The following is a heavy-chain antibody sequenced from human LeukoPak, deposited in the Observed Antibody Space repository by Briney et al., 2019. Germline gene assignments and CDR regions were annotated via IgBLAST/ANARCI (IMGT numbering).Heavy chain of an antibody. V-gene: IGHV1-8*01. CDR3: ARGLRWEIDY. Sequence: ASVKVSCKASGYTFTSYDINWVRQATGQGLEWMGWMNPNSGNTGYAQKSQGRVTMTRNTSISTAYMELSGLRSEDTAVYYCARGLRWEIDYWGQGTLVTVSS. CDR2: MNPNSGNT. CDR1: GYTFTSYD. D-gene: IGHD1-26*01. J-gene: IGHJ4*02.